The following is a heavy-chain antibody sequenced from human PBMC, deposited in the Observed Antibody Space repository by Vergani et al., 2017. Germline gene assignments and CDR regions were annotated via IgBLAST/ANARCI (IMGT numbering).Heavy chain of an antibody. CDR3: ARVFYDSSGYYPDY. D-gene: IGHD3-22*01. Sequence: QVQLVQSGAEVKKPGSSVKVSCKASGGTFSSYAISWVRQAPGQGLEWMGRIIPILGIANYAQKFQGRVTMTRDTSTSTVYMELSSLRSEDTAVYYCARVFYDSSGYYPDYWGQGTLVTVSS. J-gene: IGHJ4*02. V-gene: IGHV1-69*04. CDR1: GGTFSSYA. CDR2: IIPILGIA.